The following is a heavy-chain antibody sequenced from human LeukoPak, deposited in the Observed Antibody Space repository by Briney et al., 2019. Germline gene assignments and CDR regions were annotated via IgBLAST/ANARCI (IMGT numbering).Heavy chain of an antibody. CDR1: GGSISSYY. D-gene: IGHD3-22*01. CDR2: IYYSGST. J-gene: IGHJ4*02. Sequence: SETLSLTCTVSGGSISSYYWSWIRQPPGKGLEWIGYIYYSGSTNYNPSLKSRVTISVDTSKNQFSLKLSSVTAADTAVYCCARHVIVPDSSGYPLDWGQGTLVTVSS. CDR3: ARHVIVPDSSGYPLD. V-gene: IGHV4-59*08.